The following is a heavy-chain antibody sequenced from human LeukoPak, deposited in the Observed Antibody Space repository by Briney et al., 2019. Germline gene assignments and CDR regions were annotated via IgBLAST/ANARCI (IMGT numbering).Heavy chain of an antibody. Sequence: PSETLSLTCTASGGSISSSSYYWGWIRQPPGKGLEWIGSIYYSGSTYYNPSLKSRVTISVDTSKNQFSLKLSSVTAADTAVYYCARHLVGATRFDYWGQGTLVTVSS. CDR2: IYYSGST. D-gene: IGHD1-26*01. CDR3: ARHLVGATRFDY. J-gene: IGHJ4*02. V-gene: IGHV4-39*01. CDR1: GGSISSSSYY.